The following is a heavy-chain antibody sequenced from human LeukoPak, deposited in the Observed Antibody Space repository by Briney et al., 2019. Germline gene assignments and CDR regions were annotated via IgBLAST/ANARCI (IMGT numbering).Heavy chain of an antibody. CDR1: GFTVSNAR. CDR3: TTVYSDSGGFYFNYCDY. CDR2: IKSKTDGETT. Sequence: GGSLRLSCAASGFTVSNARMSWVRQAPGKGLEWVGRIKSKTDGETTDYAAPVKGRFTISRDDSKNTLYLQMNSLKTEDTAVYYCTTVYSDSGGFYFNYCDYWGQGTLVTVST. V-gene: IGHV3-15*01. J-gene: IGHJ4*02. D-gene: IGHD3-22*01.